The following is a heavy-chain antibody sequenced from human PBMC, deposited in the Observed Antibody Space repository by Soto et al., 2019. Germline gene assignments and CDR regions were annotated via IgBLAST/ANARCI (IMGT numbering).Heavy chain of an antibody. D-gene: IGHD3-3*01. CDR1: GFTFSSYA. J-gene: IGHJ4*02. Sequence: GGSLRLSCAGSGFTFSSYAMSWVRQAPGKGLESVSAISGSGDSTYYGDSVTGRFTISRDNSKNTLYLQMNSLRAEYTAVYYCARDGRRFMEWLLYADYWGQGTLVTVSS. V-gene: IGHV3-23*01. CDR2: ISGSGDST. CDR3: ARDGRRFMEWLLYADY.